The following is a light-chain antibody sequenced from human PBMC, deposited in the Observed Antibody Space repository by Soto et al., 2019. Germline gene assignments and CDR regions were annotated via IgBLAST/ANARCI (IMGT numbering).Light chain of an antibody. CDR1: QSVSTY. CDR3: QQRYNTRRT. CDR2: DAS. V-gene: IGKV3-11*01. J-gene: IGKJ4*01. Sequence: EIVLTQSPATLSLSPGERATLSCWASQSVSTYLAWYQQKPGQAPRLLISDASNRATGIPARFSGSGSGTDFTLTISSLEPEDSAVYYCQQRYNTRRTFGGGTRVEIK.